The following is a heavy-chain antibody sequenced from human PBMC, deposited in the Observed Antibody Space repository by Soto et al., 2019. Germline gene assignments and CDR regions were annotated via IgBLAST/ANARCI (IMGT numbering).Heavy chain of an antibody. V-gene: IGHV3-33*01. CDR2: IWYDGSNK. Sequence: AGGALRHSFSGAGVTLSRYGLLLGRQAPGKGLEWVAVIWYDGSNKYYADSVKGRFTISRDNPKNTLYLQMNSLRAEDTAVYYCAREGGQSGVDYYYGMDVWGQGTTVTVSS. D-gene: IGHD5-12*01. CDR3: AREGGQSGVDYYYGMDV. J-gene: IGHJ6*02. CDR1: GVTLSRYG.